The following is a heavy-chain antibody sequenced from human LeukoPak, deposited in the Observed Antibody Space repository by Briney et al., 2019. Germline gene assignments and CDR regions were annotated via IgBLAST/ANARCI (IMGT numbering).Heavy chain of an antibody. V-gene: IGHV3-30*18. CDR1: GFTFSSYG. J-gene: IGHJ3*02. Sequence: PGRSLRLSCAASGFTFSSYGMHWVRQAPGKGLDWVALISSDGSSKYYADSVKGRFTISRDTSKNTLYLQMNSLRAEDTALYYCAKDFDYGDYGDAFNIWGQGTMVTVSS. CDR3: AKDFDYGDYGDAFNI. D-gene: IGHD4-17*01. CDR2: ISSDGSSK.